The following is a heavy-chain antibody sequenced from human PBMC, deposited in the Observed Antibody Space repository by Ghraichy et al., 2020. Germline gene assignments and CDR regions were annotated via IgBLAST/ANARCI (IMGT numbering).Heavy chain of an antibody. J-gene: IGHJ3*02. CDR1: GGSISSSSYY. CDR3: ARPLDYGGNSYAFDI. V-gene: IGHV4-39*01. CDR2: IYYSGST. Sequence: ESLNISCTVSGGSISSSSYYWGWIRQPPGKGLEWIGSIYYSGSTYYNPSLKSRVTISVDTSKNQFSLKLSSVTAADTAVYYCARPLDYGGNSYAFDIWGQGTMVTVSS. D-gene: IGHD4-23*01.